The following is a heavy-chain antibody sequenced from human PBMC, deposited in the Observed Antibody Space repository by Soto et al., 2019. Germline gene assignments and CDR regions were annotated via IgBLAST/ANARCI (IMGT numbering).Heavy chain of an antibody. V-gene: IGHV4-31*03. CDR1: GGSISSGGYY. Sequence: SETLSLTCTVSGGSISSGGYYWSWIRQHPGKGLEWIGYIYYSGSTYYNPSLKSRVTISVDTSKNQFSLKLISVTAADTAVYYCASGEGGSHYYYYYMDVWGKGTTVTVSS. J-gene: IGHJ6*03. D-gene: IGHD2-15*01. CDR2: IYYSGST. CDR3: ASGEGGSHYYYYYMDV.